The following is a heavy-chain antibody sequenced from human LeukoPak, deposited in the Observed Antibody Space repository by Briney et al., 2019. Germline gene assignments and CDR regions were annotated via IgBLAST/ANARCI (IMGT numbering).Heavy chain of an antibody. J-gene: IGHJ4*02. D-gene: IGHD3-10*01. CDR2: INHSGST. CDR1: GGSFSGYY. V-gene: IGHV4-34*01. CDR3: ARGGLLWFGEFNLDY. Sequence: SETLSLTCAVYGGSFSGYYWSWIRQPPGKGLEWIGEINHSGSTNYNPSLKSRVTISVDTSKNQFSLKLSSVTAADTAVYYCARGGLLWFGEFNLDYWGQETLVTVSS.